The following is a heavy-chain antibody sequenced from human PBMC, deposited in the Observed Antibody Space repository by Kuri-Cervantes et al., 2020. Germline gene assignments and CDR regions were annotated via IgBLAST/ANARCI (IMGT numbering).Heavy chain of an antibody. Sequence: GGSLRLSCAASGFTFSSYSMNWVRQAPGKGLEWVSSISSSSSYIYYADSVKGRFTISRDNAKNSLYPQMNSLRAEDTAVYYCARDTNVVPAASDAFDIWGQGTMVTVSS. J-gene: IGHJ3*02. D-gene: IGHD2-2*01. CDR1: GFTFSSYS. V-gene: IGHV3-21*01. CDR3: ARDTNVVPAASDAFDI. CDR2: ISSSSSYI.